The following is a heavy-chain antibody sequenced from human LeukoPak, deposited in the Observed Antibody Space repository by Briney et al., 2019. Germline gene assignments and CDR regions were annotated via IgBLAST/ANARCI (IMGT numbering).Heavy chain of an antibody. CDR1: GFTFSNAW. Sequence: GGSLRLSCAASGFTFSNAWMSWVRQAPGKGLEWVGRIKSKTDGGTTDYAAPVKGRFTISRDDSKNTLYLQMNSLKTEDTAVYYCTTEDGVLIPHFDYWGQGTLVTVSS. CDR2: IKSKTDGGTT. V-gene: IGHV3-15*01. CDR3: TTEDGVLIPHFDY. D-gene: IGHD3-3*01. J-gene: IGHJ4*02.